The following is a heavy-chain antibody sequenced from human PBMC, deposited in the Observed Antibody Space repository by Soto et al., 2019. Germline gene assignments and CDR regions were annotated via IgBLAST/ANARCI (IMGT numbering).Heavy chain of an antibody. CDR2: IYYSGST. CDR1: GGSISRYY. J-gene: IGHJ5*02. Sequence: PSQALSLPCTVSGGSISRYYWRWIRQPPGKGLEWVVYIYYSGSTNYNPSLKSRVTISVDTSKNQFSLKLSSVTAADTAVYYCAAVVAASWFDPWGQGTLVTVS. CDR3: AAVVAASWFDP. D-gene: IGHD2-15*01. V-gene: IGHV4-59*01.